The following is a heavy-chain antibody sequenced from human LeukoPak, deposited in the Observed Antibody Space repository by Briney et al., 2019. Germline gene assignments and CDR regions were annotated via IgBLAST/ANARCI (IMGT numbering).Heavy chain of an antibody. V-gene: IGHV3-23*01. CDR1: GFTFSSYA. Sequence: GGSLRLSCAASGFTFSSYAMSWVRQAPGKGLEWVSAISGSGGSTYYADSVKGRFTISRDNAKNSLYLQMNSLRAEDTALYYCATLRTAKYYDSSDDYWGQGTLVTVSS. J-gene: IGHJ4*02. CDR3: ATLRTAKYYDSSDDY. CDR2: ISGSGGST. D-gene: IGHD3-22*01.